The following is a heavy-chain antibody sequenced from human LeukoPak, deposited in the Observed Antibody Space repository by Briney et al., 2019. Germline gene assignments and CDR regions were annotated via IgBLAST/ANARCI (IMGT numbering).Heavy chain of an antibody. J-gene: IGHJ4*02. V-gene: IGHV4-34*01. CDR3: ARARRASVVVPAAIGPGGYFDY. CDR1: GGSFSGYY. CDR2: INHSGST. Sequence: NTSETLSLTCAVYGGSFSGYYWSWIRQPPGKGLEWIGEINHSGSTNYNPSLKSRVTISVDTSKNQFSLKLSSVTAADTAVYYCARARRASVVVPAAIGPGGYFDYWGQGTLVTVSS. D-gene: IGHD2-2*02.